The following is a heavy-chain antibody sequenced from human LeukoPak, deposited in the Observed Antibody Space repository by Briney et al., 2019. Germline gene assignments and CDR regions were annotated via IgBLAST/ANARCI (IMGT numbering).Heavy chain of an antibody. D-gene: IGHD2-15*01. Sequence: PGGSLRLSCAASGLTFSSYSMNWVRQAPGKGLEWVSSISSSSSYIYYADSVKGLFTISRDNAKNSLYLQMNSLRAEDTAVYYRARGSQDIVVVVAAEPENYYYYGMDVWGQGTTVTVSS. J-gene: IGHJ6*02. CDR3: ARGSQDIVVVVAAEPENYYYYGMDV. CDR1: GLTFSSYS. V-gene: IGHV3-21*01. CDR2: ISSSSSYI.